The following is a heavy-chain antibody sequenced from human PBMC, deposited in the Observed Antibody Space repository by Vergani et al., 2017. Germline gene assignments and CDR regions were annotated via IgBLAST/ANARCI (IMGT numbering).Heavy chain of an antibody. Sequence: QAQLQQWGAGLLKPSETLSLTCAIYGGSFNDYWWTWIRQPPEKAPEWLGYITDSGDTRKDPSLKTRLSISVDKSKNQFSLKLTSVTSADTAIYYCANSRLGLIWRGYYQTWGQGILVTVSS. J-gene: IGHJ4*02. CDR2: ITDSGDT. CDR1: GGSFNDYW. CDR3: ANSRLGLIWRGYYQT. V-gene: IGHV4-34*01. D-gene: IGHD3-3*01.